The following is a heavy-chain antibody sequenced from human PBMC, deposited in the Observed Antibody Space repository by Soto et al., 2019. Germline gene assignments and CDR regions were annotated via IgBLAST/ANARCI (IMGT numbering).Heavy chain of an antibody. J-gene: IGHJ3*02. CDR2: INPNSGDT. CDR3: AVNGGIDAFDI. Sequence: QVQLVQSGAEVKKHGASVKVSCKASGYTFTAYYKHWVRQAPGQGFEWMGWINPNSGDTNYAQKFQDWVTMTRDTSISTAYMDLSRLRSDDTAVYYCAVNGGIDAFDIWGQGTMVSVSS. CDR1: GYTFTAYY. V-gene: IGHV1-2*04. D-gene: IGHD4-17*01.